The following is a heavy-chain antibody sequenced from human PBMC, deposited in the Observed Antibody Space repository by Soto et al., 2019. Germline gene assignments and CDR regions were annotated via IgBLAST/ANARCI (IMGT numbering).Heavy chain of an antibody. J-gene: IGHJ4*02. CDR1: GFTFDDYA. V-gene: IGHV3-9*01. CDR3: AKDMSCSGGSCYQGFDY. D-gene: IGHD2-15*01. CDR2: ISWNSGSI. Sequence: DVQLVESGGGLVQPGRSLRLSCAASGFTFDDYAMHWVRQAPGKGLEWVSGISWNSGSIGYADSVKGRFTISRDNAKNSLYLQMNSLRAEDTALYYCAKDMSCSGGSCYQGFDYWGQGTLVTVSS.